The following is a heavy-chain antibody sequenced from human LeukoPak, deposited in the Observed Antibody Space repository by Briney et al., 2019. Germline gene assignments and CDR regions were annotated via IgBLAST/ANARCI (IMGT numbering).Heavy chain of an antibody. CDR1: GGSISSSSYY. J-gene: IGHJ4*02. V-gene: IGHV4-39*01. D-gene: IGHD6-19*01. Sequence: ETLSLTCAVSGGSISSSSYYWGWIRQPPGKGLEWIGSIYYSGSTYYNPSLKSRVTIPVDTSKNQFSLKLSSVTAADTAVYYCARPTLHSSGWYYWGQGTLVTVSS. CDR3: ARPTLHSSGWYY. CDR2: IYYSGST.